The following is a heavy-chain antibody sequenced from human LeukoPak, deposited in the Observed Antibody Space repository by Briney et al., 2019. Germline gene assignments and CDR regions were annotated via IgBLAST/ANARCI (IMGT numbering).Heavy chain of an antibody. CDR2: ISHDGKIK. CDR3: AKLPIYCSGGNCYFDY. J-gene: IGHJ4*02. D-gene: IGHD2-15*01. CDR1: GFSFSTYG. V-gene: IGHV3-30*18. Sequence: PGGSLRLSCAASGFSFSTYGMHWVRQAPGKGLEWVTLISHDGKIKCDADSVKGRFTISRDNSKNTLSLHMNSLRAEDTAVYYCAKLPIYCSGGNCYFDYWGQGTLVTVSS.